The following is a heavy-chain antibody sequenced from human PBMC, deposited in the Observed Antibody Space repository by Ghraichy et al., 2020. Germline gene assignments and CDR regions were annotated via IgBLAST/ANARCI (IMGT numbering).Heavy chain of an antibody. D-gene: IGHD3-10*01. J-gene: IGHJ5*02. V-gene: IGHV4-30-4*01. Sequence: SETLSLTCTVSGGSISSGDYYWSWIRQPPGKGLEWIGYIYYSGSTYYNPSLKSRVTISVDTSKNQFSLKLSSVTAADTAVYYCARGAMVRGSANHNWFDPWGQGTLVTVSS. CDR2: IYYSGST. CDR1: GGSISSGDYY. CDR3: ARGAMVRGSANHNWFDP.